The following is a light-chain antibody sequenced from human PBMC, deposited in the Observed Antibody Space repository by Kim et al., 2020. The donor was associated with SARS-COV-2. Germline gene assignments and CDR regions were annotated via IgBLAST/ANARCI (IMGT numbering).Light chain of an antibody. J-gene: IGKJ4*01. CDR1: QDISNF. V-gene: IGKV1-33*01. Sequence: SASVGDKVTITCQASQDISNFLNWYQQKPGKAPKLLIYDASNLETGVPSRFRGSASGTHFTLTISGLQPEDIATYYCQQYADLPTFGGGTKVELK. CDR3: QQYADLPT. CDR2: DAS.